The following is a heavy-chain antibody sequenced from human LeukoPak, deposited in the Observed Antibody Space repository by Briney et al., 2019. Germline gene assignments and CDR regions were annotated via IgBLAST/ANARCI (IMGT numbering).Heavy chain of an antibody. D-gene: IGHD2-8*01. CDR3: ARLMVYARFGAFDI. V-gene: IGHV3-21*01. CDR1: GFTFSSYS. J-gene: IGHJ3*02. Sequence: GGSLRLSCAASGFTFSSYSMNWVRQAPGKRLEWVSSISSSSSYIYYADAVKGRFTISRDNAKNSLYLQMNSLRAEDTAVYYCARLMVYARFGAFDIWGQGTMVTVSS. CDR2: ISSSSSYI.